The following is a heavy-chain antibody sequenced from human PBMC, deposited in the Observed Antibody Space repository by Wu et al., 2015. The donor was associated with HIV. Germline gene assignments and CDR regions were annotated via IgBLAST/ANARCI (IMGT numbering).Heavy chain of an antibody. CDR3: ARVGYYDSSADDAFDI. V-gene: IGHV1-69*12. CDR1: GGTFSNYA. Sequence: QVQLVQSGAEVKKPGSSVKVSCKASGGTFSNYAISWVRQAPGQGLEWMGGIIPIFGTANYAQKFQGRVTITADESTSTAYMELSSLRSEDTAVYYCARVGYYDSSADDAFDIWGQGTMVTVSS. CDR2: IIPIFGTA. J-gene: IGHJ3*02. D-gene: IGHD3-22*01.